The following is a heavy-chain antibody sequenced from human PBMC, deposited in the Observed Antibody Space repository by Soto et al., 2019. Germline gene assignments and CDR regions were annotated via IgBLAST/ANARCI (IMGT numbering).Heavy chain of an antibody. CDR2: MNADTGNT. J-gene: IGHJ4*02. Sequence: QVQLVRSGAEVKKPGASVKVSCMASGYTFTSDAINWVRQASGQGLEWMGWMNADTGNTVYTQKFLGRVTMTRNTSISTTYMELSSLRSEDTAMYYCSRGTKSLGNWGQGTLVTVSS. V-gene: IGHV1-8*01. CDR1: GYTFTSDA. CDR3: SRGTKSLGN. D-gene: IGHD2-8*01.